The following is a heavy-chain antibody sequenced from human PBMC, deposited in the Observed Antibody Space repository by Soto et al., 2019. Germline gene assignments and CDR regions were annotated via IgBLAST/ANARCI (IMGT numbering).Heavy chain of an antibody. V-gene: IGHV1-46*01. CDR1: GYTFTSYY. Sequence: QVQLVQSGAEVKKPGASVKVSCKASGYTFTSYYMHWVRQAPGQGLEWMGIINPSGGSTSYAQKFQGRVPMTRDTSTSTVSMEVSSRRSEDTAVYYGAREGRYSRGWSLPPVVDYWGQGTLVTVSS. CDR3: AREGRYSRGWSLPPVVDY. J-gene: IGHJ4*02. CDR2: INPSGGST. D-gene: IGHD6-19*01.